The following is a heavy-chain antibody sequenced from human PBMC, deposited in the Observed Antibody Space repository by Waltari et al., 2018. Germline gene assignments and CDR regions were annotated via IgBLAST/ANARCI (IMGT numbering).Heavy chain of an antibody. CDR1: GYPVTGYA. J-gene: IGHJ5*02. Sequence: QVQLVQSGAEGKKPGASVPISCRAPGYPVTGYAIHWVRQAPGQSLEWMGWINAGNGNTKYSQKFQGRVTITSDTSATTAYMELSSLRSEDTAVYYCARVGGGVWFDPWGQGTLVTVSS. V-gene: IGHV1-3*01. CDR2: INAGNGNT. D-gene: IGHD3-10*01. CDR3: ARVGGGVWFDP.